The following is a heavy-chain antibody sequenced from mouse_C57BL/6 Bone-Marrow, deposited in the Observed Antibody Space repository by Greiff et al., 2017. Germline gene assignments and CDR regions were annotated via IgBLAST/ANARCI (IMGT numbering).Heavy chain of an antibody. CDR1: GYTFTDYE. D-gene: IGHD2-4*01. Sequence: QVQLKESGAELVRPGASVTLSCKASGYTFTDYEMHWVKQTPVHGLEWIGAIDPETGGTAYNQKFKGKAILTADKSSSTGYMELRSLTSEDSAVYYCERAGFDYGDYWGQGTVVTVSA. CDR3: ERAGFDYGDY. CDR2: IDPETGGT. V-gene: IGHV1-15*01. J-gene: IGHJ3*01.